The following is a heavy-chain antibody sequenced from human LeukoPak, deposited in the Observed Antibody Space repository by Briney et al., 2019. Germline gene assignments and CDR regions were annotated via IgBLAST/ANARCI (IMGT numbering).Heavy chain of an antibody. J-gene: IGHJ4*02. CDR3: AGVIAAAGLDY. Sequence: GGSLRLSCAASGFTFSTYGMNWVRQAPGKGLEWVSSISTTGSYIYYADSVKGRFTISRDNSKNTLYLQMNSLRAEDTAVYYCAGVIAAAGLDYWGQGTLVTVSS. CDR1: GFTFSTYG. V-gene: IGHV3-21*04. CDR2: ISTTGSYI. D-gene: IGHD6-13*01.